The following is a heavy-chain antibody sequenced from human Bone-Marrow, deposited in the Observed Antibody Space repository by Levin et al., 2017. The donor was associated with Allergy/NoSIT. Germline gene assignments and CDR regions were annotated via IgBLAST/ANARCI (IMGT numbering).Heavy chain of an antibody. CDR2: INFNGIT. J-gene: IGHJ4*02. CDR3: ARGGEVPSQYYFDY. D-gene: IGHD1-1*01. CDR1: GESFSGYF. V-gene: IGHV4-34*01. Sequence: SETLSLTCAVNGESFSGYFWTWIRQSPGKGLEWVGQINFNGITTYNPSLKSRVIISVDPTKKQFSLKLTYLTAAETAVYFCARGGEVPSQYYFDYWGQGTLVTVSS.